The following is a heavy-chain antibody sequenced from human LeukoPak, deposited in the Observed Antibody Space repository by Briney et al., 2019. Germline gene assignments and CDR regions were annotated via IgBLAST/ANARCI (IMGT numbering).Heavy chain of an antibody. D-gene: IGHD2-8*01. CDR3: SRENGAFSPFGY. CDR2: IHLSGRT. CDR1: GGSITTTNW. V-gene: IGHV4-4*02. Sequence: SGTLSLTCGVSGGSITTTNWWSWVRQPPGQGLEWIGEIHLSGRTNYNPSLNSRVTLALDASKNHLSLSLTSVTAADTAVYYCSRENGAFSPFGYWGQGTLVTVPS. J-gene: IGHJ4*02.